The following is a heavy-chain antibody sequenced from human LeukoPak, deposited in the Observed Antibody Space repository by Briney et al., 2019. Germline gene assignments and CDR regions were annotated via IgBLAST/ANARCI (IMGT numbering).Heavy chain of an antibody. CDR2: IYYSGST. CDR1: GDSISSED. Sequence: PSQTLSLNGAVPGDSISSEDWGWLGQHPGKGQEWIGYIYYSGSTNYNPSLKSRVTISVDTSKNQFSLKLSSVTAADTAVYYCAREGTAMVTDYWGQGTLVTVSS. D-gene: IGHD5-18*01. CDR3: AREGTAMVTDY. V-gene: IGHV4-59*01. J-gene: IGHJ4*02.